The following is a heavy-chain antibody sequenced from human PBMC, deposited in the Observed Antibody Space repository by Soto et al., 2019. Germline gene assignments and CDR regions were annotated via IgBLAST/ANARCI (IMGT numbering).Heavy chain of an antibody. V-gene: IGHV1-69*13. D-gene: IGHD6-13*01. CDR3: ARDGPPSGYSSSWYWFDP. CDR1: GGTFSSYA. Sequence: SVKVSCKASGGTFSSYAISWVRQAPGQGLEWMGGIIPIFGTANYAQKFQGRVTITADESTSTAYMELSSLRSEDTAVYYCARDGPPSGYSSSWYWFDPWGQATLVTVSS. CDR2: IIPIFGTA. J-gene: IGHJ5*02.